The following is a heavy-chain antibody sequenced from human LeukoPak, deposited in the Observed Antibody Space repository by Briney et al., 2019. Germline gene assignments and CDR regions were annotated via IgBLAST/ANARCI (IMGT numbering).Heavy chain of an antibody. CDR1: GYTFTGYY. Sequence: ASVKVSCKASGYTFTGYYMHWVRQAPGQGLEWMGWTNPNSGGTNYAQKFQGRVTMTRDTSISTAYMELSRLRSDDTAVYYCARVRPDVLRYFDPWGQGTLVTVSS. D-gene: IGHD3-9*01. V-gene: IGHV1-2*02. CDR2: TNPNSGGT. CDR3: ARVRPDVLRYFDP. J-gene: IGHJ5*02.